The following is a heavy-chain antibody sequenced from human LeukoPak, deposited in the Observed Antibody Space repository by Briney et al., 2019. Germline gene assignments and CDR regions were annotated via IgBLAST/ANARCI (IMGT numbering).Heavy chain of an antibody. CDR3: ARSITMMNL. J-gene: IGHJ4*02. V-gene: IGHV3-48*03. Sequence: GGSLRLSCAASGFTFSSYEMNWVRQAPGKGLEGVSYISGSGSAIYYADSVKGRFTITRDNAKNSLYLQMNSLRAEDTALYYCARSITMMNLWGQGTLVTVSS. CDR2: ISGSGSAI. CDR1: GFTFSSYE. D-gene: IGHD3-22*01.